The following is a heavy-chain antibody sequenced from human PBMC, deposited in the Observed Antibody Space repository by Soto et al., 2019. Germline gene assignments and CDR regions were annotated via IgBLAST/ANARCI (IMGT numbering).Heavy chain of an antibody. D-gene: IGHD6-13*01. CDR2: ISGSGGST. CDR1: GFTFTSYA. CDR3: AKTLSSNLNWFDP. Sequence: EVQLLESGGGLVQPGGSLRLSCAASGFTFTSYAMSWVRQAPGKGLEWVSAISGSGGSTYYADSVKGRFTNSRDNSKNTLYLQMNSLRDEDTAVYYCAKTLSSNLNWFDPWGQGTLVTVSS. J-gene: IGHJ5*02. V-gene: IGHV3-23*01.